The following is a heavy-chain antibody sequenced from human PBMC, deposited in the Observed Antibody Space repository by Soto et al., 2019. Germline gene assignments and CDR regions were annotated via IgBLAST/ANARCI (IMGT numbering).Heavy chain of an antibody. CDR3: AAHDSGGYYAEY. J-gene: IGHJ4*02. CDR2: IHYSGST. V-gene: IGHV4-39*01. CDR1: GDSVSISDYY. Sequence: QLQLQESGPGLVKPSETLSLTCTVSGDSVSISDYYWGWIRQAPGKGLEWIGSIHYSGSTYYNPSLKSRGTISGDTSKKQFSLRLTSVTAADAAVYYCAAHDSGGYYAEYWGRGTLVTVSA. D-gene: IGHD3-22*01.